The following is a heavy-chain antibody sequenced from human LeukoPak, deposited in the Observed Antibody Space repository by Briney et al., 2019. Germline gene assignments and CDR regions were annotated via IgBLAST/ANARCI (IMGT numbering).Heavy chain of an antibody. CDR1: GYTFTTYG. Sequence: GASVKVSCKASGYTFTTYGISWVRQAPGQGLEWMGWISAYNGNTNYAQKLQGRVTMTTDTSTSTAHMELGSLRSDDTAMYYCARRGTVGTTHFYHWGRGTLVTVSS. D-gene: IGHD1-26*01. J-gene: IGHJ1*01. CDR2: ISAYNGNT. V-gene: IGHV1-18*01. CDR3: ARRGTVGTTHFYH.